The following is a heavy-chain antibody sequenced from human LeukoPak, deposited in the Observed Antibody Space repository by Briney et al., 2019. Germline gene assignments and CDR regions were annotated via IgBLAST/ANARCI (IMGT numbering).Heavy chain of an antibody. J-gene: IGHJ5*02. CDR1: GFIFSLYW. Sequence: GGSLRLSCKASGFIFSLYWMHWVRQVPGKGLVWVSRIEGGAIDTDYADFVKGRFTISRDNSMNTIYLQMNNLRVDDTAVYYCLQKGQVQNDGKPAWGQGTLVTVSS. D-gene: IGHD1-1*01. V-gene: IGHV3-74*01. CDR3: LQKGQVQNDGKPA. CDR2: IEGGAIDT.